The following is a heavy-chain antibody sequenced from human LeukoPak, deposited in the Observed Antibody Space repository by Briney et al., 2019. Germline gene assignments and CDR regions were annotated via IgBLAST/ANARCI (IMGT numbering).Heavy chain of an antibody. D-gene: IGHD6-13*01. Sequence: PSETLSLTCTVSGGSISSSSYYWGWIRQPPGKGLEWIGSIYYSGSTYYNPSLKSRVTISVDTSKNQFSLKLSSVTAADTAVYYCARRGQQLVWRPNNWFDPWGQGTLVTVSS. CDR1: GGSISSSSYY. J-gene: IGHJ5*02. CDR3: ARRGQQLVWRPNNWFDP. V-gene: IGHV4-39*07. CDR2: IYYSGST.